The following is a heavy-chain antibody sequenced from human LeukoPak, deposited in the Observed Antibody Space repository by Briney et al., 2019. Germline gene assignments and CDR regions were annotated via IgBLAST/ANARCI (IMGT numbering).Heavy chain of an antibody. CDR1: GGSISSSSYY. D-gene: IGHD6-13*01. Sequence: SETLSLTCTVSGGSISSSSYYWGWIRQPPGKGLEWIGSIYYSGSTYNNLSLKSRVTISVDTSKNQFSLKLSSVTAADTAVYYCARSPGYYFDYWGQGTLVTVSS. CDR3: ARSPGYYFDY. V-gene: IGHV4-39*07. CDR2: IYYSGST. J-gene: IGHJ4*02.